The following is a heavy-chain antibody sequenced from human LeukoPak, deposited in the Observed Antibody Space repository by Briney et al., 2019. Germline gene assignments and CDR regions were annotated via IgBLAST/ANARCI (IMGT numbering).Heavy chain of an antibody. CDR3: AREPYDFWSGYALDY. CDR1: GGSISSYY. J-gene: IGHJ4*02. CDR2: IYHSGST. V-gene: IGHV4-4*07. Sequence: SETLSLTCTVSGGSISSYYWSWIRQPAGKGLEWIGSIYHSGSTYYNPSLKSRVTISVDTSKNQFSLKLSSVTAADTAVYYCAREPYDFWSGYALDYWGQGTLVTVSS. D-gene: IGHD3-3*01.